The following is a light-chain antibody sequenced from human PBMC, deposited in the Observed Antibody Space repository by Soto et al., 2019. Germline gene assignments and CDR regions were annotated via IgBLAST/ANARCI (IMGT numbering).Light chain of an antibody. Sequence: IVSTQSPSRLSVSPGERAPLSCRTSQYVGPNVAWYQQKPGQAHRLLIYGANTRVTGIAARFSGSGSGTDFTLTISSLQSEDFAVYYCQPYGSLSWTVGQGTQVDIK. J-gene: IGKJ1*01. CDR3: QPYGSLSWT. CDR1: QYVGPN. CDR2: GAN. V-gene: IGKV3-15*01.